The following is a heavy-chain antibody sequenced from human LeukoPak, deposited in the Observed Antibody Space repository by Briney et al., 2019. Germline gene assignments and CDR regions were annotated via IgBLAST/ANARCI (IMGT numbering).Heavy chain of an antibody. Sequence: GGSLRLSCAASGFTFSSYAMHWVRQAPGKGLEWVAVISYDGSNKYYADSVKGRFTISRDNSKNTLYLQMNSLRAEDTAVYYCARSYDSSGYYFFPNPSYFDYRGQGTLVTVSS. CDR2: ISYDGSNK. J-gene: IGHJ4*02. CDR1: GFTFSSYA. V-gene: IGHV3-30-3*01. CDR3: ARSYDSSGYYFFPNPSYFDY. D-gene: IGHD3-22*01.